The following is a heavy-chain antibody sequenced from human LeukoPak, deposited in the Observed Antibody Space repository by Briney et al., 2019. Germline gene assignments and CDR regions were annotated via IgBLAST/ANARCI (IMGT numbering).Heavy chain of an antibody. CDR1: GDSVSSSSAG. CDR2: TYYRSKWYN. V-gene: IGHV6-1*01. Sequence: SQTLSLTCAISGDSVSSSSAGWTWIRQSPSRGLEWLGRTYYRSKWYNDYALSVKSRIVINPDTSKNQFSLQLTSVTLEDTAVYYCARAGSDWELDYWGQGTLVTVSS. CDR3: ARAGSDWELDY. J-gene: IGHJ4*02. D-gene: IGHD2-21*02.